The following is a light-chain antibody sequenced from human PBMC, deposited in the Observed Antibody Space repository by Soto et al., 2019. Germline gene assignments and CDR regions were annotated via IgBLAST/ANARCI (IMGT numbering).Light chain of an antibody. J-gene: IGKJ4*01. V-gene: IGKV1-39*01. Sequence: DIEMTQSPASLSASVGDTVTITCRTSQSVTPYLNWYQQKPGKAPNLLIYAASRLQSGVPLRFSGSGSGTDFTLTITNLQPEDFATYYCQQSFKTPLPFGGGTKVEIK. CDR1: QSVTPY. CDR2: AAS. CDR3: QQSFKTPLP.